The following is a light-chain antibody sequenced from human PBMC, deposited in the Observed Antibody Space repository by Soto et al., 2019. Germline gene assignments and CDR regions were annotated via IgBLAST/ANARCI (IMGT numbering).Light chain of an antibody. CDR3: QQYNNWPQT. J-gene: IGKJ1*01. V-gene: IGKV3-15*01. CDR2: DAS. CDR1: ESLYVN. Sequence: EILLTLSPATLSVSPGERATFSSMASESLYVNLAWYQQKPGQAPRLLIYDASTRATGIPARFSGSGSGTDFTLTISSLQSEDFAVYYCQQYNNWPQTFGQGTKVDIK.